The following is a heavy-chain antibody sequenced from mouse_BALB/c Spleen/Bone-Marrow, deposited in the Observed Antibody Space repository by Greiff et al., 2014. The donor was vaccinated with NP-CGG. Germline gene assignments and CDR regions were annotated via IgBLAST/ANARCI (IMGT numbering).Heavy chain of an antibody. J-gene: IGHJ3*01. D-gene: IGHD1-1*01. Sequence: QVQLQQPGAELVRPGASVKLSCKASGYSFTSYWMDWVKQRPGHGLEWIGMIHPSDTETRLNQRFKDKATLTVDKSSSTAYMQLNSPTSEDSAVYYCARVEGNYGSTFAYWGQGTLVTVSA. CDR2: IHPSDTET. CDR3: ARVEGNYGSTFAY. CDR1: GYSFTSYW. V-gene: IGHV1-61*01.